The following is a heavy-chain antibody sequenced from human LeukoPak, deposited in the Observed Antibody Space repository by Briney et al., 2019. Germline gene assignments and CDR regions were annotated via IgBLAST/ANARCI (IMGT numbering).Heavy chain of an antibody. Sequence: SETLSLTCAVYGGSFSGYYWSWIRQPPGKGLEWIGSIYYSGSTYYNPSLKSRVTISVDTSKNQFSLKLSSVTAADTAVYYCARRGPLVHNWFDPWGQGTLVTVSS. J-gene: IGHJ5*02. CDR2: IYYSGST. CDR3: ARRGPLVHNWFDP. CDR1: GGSFSGYY. V-gene: IGHV4-34*01.